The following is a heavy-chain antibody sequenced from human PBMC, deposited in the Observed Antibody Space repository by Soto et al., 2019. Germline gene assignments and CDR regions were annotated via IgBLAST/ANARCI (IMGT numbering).Heavy chain of an antibody. J-gene: IGHJ4*02. CDR2: INPSSDST. CDR3: AGQLSGYFDH. CDR1: GYTFSNYF. D-gene: IGHD1-1*01. V-gene: IGHV1-46*01. Sequence: QVQLVQSGAEVKKPGASVKVSCKAYGYTFSNYFMHWVRQAPGQGLEWMGMINPSSDSTNYAQKGQGRVTMTRDTSTMTVYMELSCLTSEDTAVYYCAGQLSGYFDHWGQGTLVTVSS.